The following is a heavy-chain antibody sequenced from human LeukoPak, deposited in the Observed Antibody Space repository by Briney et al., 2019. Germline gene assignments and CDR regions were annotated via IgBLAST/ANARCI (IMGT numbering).Heavy chain of an antibody. Sequence: PGRSLRLSCAASGFTFSSYAMHWVRQAPGKGLEWVAVISYDGSNKYYADSVKGRFTISRDNSKNTLDLQMTGLRAEDTAVYYCARERGRGRDSPWFDHWGQGTLVTVSS. J-gene: IGHJ5*02. CDR1: GFTFSSYA. CDR2: ISYDGSNK. D-gene: IGHD1-26*01. V-gene: IGHV3-30*14. CDR3: ARERGRGRDSPWFDH.